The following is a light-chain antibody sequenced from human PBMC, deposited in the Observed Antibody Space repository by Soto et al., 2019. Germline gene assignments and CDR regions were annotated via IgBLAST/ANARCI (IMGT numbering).Light chain of an antibody. J-gene: IGLJ3*02. V-gene: IGLV1-47*01. CDR1: SSNIGSNY. Sequence: QSVLTQPPTASGTPGQRVTISCSGSSSNIGSNYVNWYQQLPGTAPIFFIYRNNQRPSGVPDRFSGSKSGTSASLAISGLRSEDEADYHCATWDDSLSGRWVFGGGTKLTVL. CDR2: RNN. CDR3: ATWDDSLSGRWV.